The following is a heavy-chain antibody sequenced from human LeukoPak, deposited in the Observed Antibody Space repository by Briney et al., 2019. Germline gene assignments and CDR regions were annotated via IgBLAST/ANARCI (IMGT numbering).Heavy chain of an antibody. D-gene: IGHD2-15*01. CDR2: IDARSGIT. CDR3: AMAYCSGGTCYPWS. CDR1: GFTFTIFG. Sequence: GGSLRLSCAASGFTFTIFGLNWVRQAPGKGPEWVSYIDARSGITYYADSVQGRFTLSRDNARESVFLQMNTLRAEDTAVYYCAMAYCSGGTCYPWSGGQGTLVTVSS. V-gene: IGHV3-48*01. J-gene: IGHJ4*02.